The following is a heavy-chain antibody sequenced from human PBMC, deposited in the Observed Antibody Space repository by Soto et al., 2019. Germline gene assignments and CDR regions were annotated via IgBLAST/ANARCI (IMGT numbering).Heavy chain of an antibody. CDR2: ISYDGSNK. CDR1: GFTFSSYA. J-gene: IGHJ6*02. D-gene: IGHD3-16*01. CDR3: ALEFCCYVV. Sequence: LRLSCAASGFTFSSYAMHWVRQAPGKGLEWVAVISYDGSNKYYADSVKGRFTISRDNSKNTLYLQMNSLRAEDTAVYYCALEFCCYVVWGHGPPFTASS. V-gene: IGHV3-30-3*01.